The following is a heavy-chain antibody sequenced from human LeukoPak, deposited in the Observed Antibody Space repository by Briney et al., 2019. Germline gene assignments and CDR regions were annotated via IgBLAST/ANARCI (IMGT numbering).Heavy chain of an antibody. V-gene: IGHV3-30*03. CDR2: ISYDGSDK. CDR1: GFTFTSYW. CDR3: ARARPSMWIDY. Sequence: GGSLRLSCAASGFTFTSYWMSWVRQAPGKGLEWVAVISYDGSDKFYADSVKGRFTISRDSSKNTLYLQMNSLRPEDTAVYYCARARPSMWIDYWGQGTLVTVSS. D-gene: IGHD5-12*01. J-gene: IGHJ4*02.